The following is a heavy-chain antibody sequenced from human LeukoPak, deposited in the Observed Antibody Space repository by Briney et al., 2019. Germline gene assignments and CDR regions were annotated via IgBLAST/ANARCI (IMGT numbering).Heavy chain of an antibody. CDR1: GYTFTGYY. Sequence: GASVKVSCKASGYTFTGYYMHWVRQAPGQGLEWMGWINPNSGGTNYAQKFQGRVTMTRDTSISTAYMELSRLRSDDTAVYYCARDLRLSWEGPCNWFDPWGQGTLVTVSS. V-gene: IGHV1-2*02. CDR2: INPNSGGT. CDR3: ARDLRLSWEGPCNWFDP. D-gene: IGHD1-26*01. J-gene: IGHJ5*02.